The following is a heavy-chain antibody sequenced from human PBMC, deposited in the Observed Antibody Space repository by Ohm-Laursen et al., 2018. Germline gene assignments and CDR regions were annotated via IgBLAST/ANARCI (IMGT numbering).Heavy chain of an antibody. CDR1: GFTFSSYS. CDR3: ARDLLWLGNYYGMDV. J-gene: IGHJ6*02. CDR2: ISSSSSYI. Sequence: SLRLSCAASGFTFSSYSMNWVRQAPGKGLEWVSSISSSSSYIYYADSVKGRFTISRDNAKNSLYLRMNSLRAEDTAVYYCARDLLWLGNYYGMDVWGQGTTVTVSS. D-gene: IGHD5-18*01. V-gene: IGHV3-21*01.